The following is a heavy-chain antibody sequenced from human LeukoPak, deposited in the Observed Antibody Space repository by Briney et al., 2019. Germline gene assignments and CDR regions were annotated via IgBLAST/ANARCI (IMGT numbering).Heavy chain of an antibody. V-gene: IGHV4-61*10. D-gene: IGHD3-22*01. J-gene: IGHJ3*02. Sequence: SETLSLTCTVSGGSISSDYYYWSWIRQPAEKGLEWIGYIYYSGSTNYNPSLNSRVNILIDTSKNQFSLKLGSVTAADTAVYYCARRRVDSSGYDAFDIWGQGTMVTRSS. CDR2: IYYSGST. CDR3: ARRRVDSSGYDAFDI. CDR1: GGSISSDYYY.